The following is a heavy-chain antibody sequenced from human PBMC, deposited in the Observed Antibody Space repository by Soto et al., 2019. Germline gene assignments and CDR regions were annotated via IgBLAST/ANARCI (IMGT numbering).Heavy chain of an antibody. J-gene: IGHJ4*02. CDR1: GGTFSSYA. CDR2: IIPNFGTA. V-gene: IGHV1-69*01. Sequence: QVQLVQSGAEVKKPGSSVKVSCKASGGTFSSYAISWVRQAPGQGLEWMGGIIPNFGTANYAQKFQGRVTITADESTSTAYMELSSLRSEDTPVYYCARDRGSGSYSRGDFDYWGQGTLVTVSS. CDR3: ARDRGSGSYSRGDFDY. D-gene: IGHD3-10*01.